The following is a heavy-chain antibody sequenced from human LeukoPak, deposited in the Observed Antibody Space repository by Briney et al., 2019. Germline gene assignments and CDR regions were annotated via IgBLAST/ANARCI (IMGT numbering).Heavy chain of an antibody. CDR2: IYTSGST. CDR1: GGSISSYY. D-gene: IGHD5-24*01. CDR3: ARGPFETPSRDGYNYGYDY. V-gene: IGHV4-4*07. Sequence: SETLSLTCTVSGGSISSYYWSWIRQPAGKGLEWIGRIYTSGSTNYNPSLKSRVTMSVDTSKNQFSLKLSSMTAADTAVYYCARGPFETPSRDGYNYGYDYWGQGTLVTVSS. J-gene: IGHJ4*02.